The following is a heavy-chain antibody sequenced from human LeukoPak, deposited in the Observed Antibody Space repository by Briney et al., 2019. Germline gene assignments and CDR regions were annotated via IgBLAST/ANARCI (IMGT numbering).Heavy chain of an antibody. J-gene: IGHJ6*02. V-gene: IGHV4-30-4*08. CDR3: ARDRAGLSSTSYYYGMDV. Sequence: PSETLSLTCTVSGGSISSGGYYWSWIRQHPGKGLEWIGYIYYSGSTYYNPSLKSRVTISVDTSKNQFSLKLSSVTAADTAVYYCARDRAGLSSTSYYYGMDVWGQGTTVTVSS. D-gene: IGHD2-2*01. CDR1: GGSISSGGYY. CDR2: IYYSGST.